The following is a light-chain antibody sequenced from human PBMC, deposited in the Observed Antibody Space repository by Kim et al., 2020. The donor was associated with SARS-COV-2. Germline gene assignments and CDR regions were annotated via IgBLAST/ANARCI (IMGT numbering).Light chain of an antibody. V-gene: IGKV1-5*01. CDR3: QQDNTYPWT. J-gene: IGKJ1*01. Sequence: DIQMTQSPSALSASVGDRVSITCRASQSINHWLAWYQQKPGDAPKLLISAASNLESGVPSRFSGSASGAEFTLTVSSLQPDDFATYYCQQDNTYPWTFVQGTKVDIK. CDR2: AAS. CDR1: QSINHW.